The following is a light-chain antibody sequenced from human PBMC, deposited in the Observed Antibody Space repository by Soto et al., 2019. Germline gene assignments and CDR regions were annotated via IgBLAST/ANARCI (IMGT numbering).Light chain of an antibody. J-gene: IGKJ1*01. CDR2: DAS. V-gene: IGKV3-20*01. CDR1: QSVSSY. Sequence: EIVLTQSPGTLSLSPGERATLSCRASQSVSSYLAWYQQKPGQAPRLLIYDASNRATGIPARFSGSESGTEFTLTIGSLQSEDFAVYYCQQYGSTPRTFGQGTKVDIK. CDR3: QQYGSTPRT.